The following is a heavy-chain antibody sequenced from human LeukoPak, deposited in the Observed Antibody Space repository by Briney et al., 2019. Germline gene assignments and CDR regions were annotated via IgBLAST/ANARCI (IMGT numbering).Heavy chain of an antibody. Sequence: SQTLSLTCSVSGDSISSGPYYWSWIRQPAGKALEWIGYIYTGGDTKYSPSLSSRVTISIDKSKNEFSLRLTSVTAADTAVYFCARDADCNGGICFGTSWFDPWGQGTQVTVSP. CDR1: GDSISSGPYY. CDR2: IYTGGDT. J-gene: IGHJ5*02. D-gene: IGHD2-21*01. V-gene: IGHV4-61*09. CDR3: ARDADCNGGICFGTSWFDP.